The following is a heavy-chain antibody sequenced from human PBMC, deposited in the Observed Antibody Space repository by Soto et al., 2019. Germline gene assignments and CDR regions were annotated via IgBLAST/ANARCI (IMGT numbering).Heavy chain of an antibody. Sequence: KSSETLSLTCAVYGGSFSGYYWSWIRQPPGKGLEWIGEINHSGSTNYNPSLKSRVTISVDTSKNQFSLKLSSVTAADTAVYYCARGTALYDFWSGYYGGLFDYWGQGTLVTVSS. CDR3: ARGTALYDFWSGYYGGLFDY. CDR1: GGSFSGYY. D-gene: IGHD3-3*01. J-gene: IGHJ4*02. V-gene: IGHV4-34*01. CDR2: INHSGST.